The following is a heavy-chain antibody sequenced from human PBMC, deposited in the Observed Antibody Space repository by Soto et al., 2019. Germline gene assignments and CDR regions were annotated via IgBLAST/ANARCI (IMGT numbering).Heavy chain of an antibody. D-gene: IGHD3-22*01. CDR2: IYYTGST. Sequence: SETLSLTCSVSGGSISGYYWSWVRQPPGKRLEWIGYIYYTGSTKYNPSLDSRVTISIDTSKNQFSLKLSSVTAADTAVYYCATKYYDTSGYYSPFDYWGQGTLVTVSS. CDR3: ATKYYDTSGYYSPFDY. J-gene: IGHJ4*02. V-gene: IGHV4-59*01. CDR1: GGSISGYY.